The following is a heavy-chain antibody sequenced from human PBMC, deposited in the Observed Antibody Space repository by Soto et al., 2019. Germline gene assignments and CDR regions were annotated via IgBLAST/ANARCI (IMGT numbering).Heavy chain of an antibody. CDR1: GGSISSGGYY. CDR2: IYYSGST. V-gene: IGHV4-31*03. Sequence: SETLSLTCTVSGGSISSGGYYWSWIRQHPGKGLEWIGYIYYSGSTYYNPSLKSRVTISVDTSKNQFSLKLSSVTAADTAVYYCARAVVEMATIVYWCQGTLVSVPS. J-gene: IGHJ4*02. CDR3: ARAVVEMATIVY. D-gene: IGHD5-12*01.